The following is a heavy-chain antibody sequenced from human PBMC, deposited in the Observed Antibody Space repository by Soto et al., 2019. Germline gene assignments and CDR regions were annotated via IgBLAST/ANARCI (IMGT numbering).Heavy chain of an antibody. CDR1: GFTFSSYD. V-gene: IGHV3-13*04. Sequence: EVQLVESGGGLVQPGGSLRLSCSASGFTFSSYDMHWFRQGTGKGLEWVSAIGTTGDKYYAGSVKGRFTISRENAKNSLYLHMNSLRAGDTAIYFCARAIGPTLFDYWGQGTLVTVSS. CDR2: IGTTGDK. CDR3: ARAIGPTLFDY. D-gene: IGHD3-22*01. J-gene: IGHJ4*02.